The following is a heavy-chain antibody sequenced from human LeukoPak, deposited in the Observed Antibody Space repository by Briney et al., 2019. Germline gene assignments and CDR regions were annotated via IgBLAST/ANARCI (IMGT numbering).Heavy chain of an antibody. V-gene: IGHV1-2*06. D-gene: IGHD2-2*03. CDR1: GYTFTGYY. J-gene: IGHJ6*02. CDR2: IDPNSGGT. CDR3: AALDILPGMDV. Sequence: ASVKVSCKASGYTFTGYYMHWVRQAPGQGLEWMGRIDPNSGGTKYAQKFQGRVTMTRDTSISTAYMELSSLRSDDMAVYYCAALDILPGMDVWGQGTTVTVSS.